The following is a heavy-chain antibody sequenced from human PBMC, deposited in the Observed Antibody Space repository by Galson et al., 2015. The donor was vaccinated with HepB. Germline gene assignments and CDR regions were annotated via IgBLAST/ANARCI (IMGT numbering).Heavy chain of an antibody. CDR1: GYSFTSYG. D-gene: IGHD3-9*01. CDR3: ARGDDILTGYYRGFDY. V-gene: IGHV1-18*01. Sequence: QSGAEVKKPGESLKISCKGSGYSFTSYGISWVRQAPGQGLEWMGWISAYNGNTNYAQKLQGRVTMTTDTSTTTAYMELRSLRSDDTAMYYCARGDDILTGYYRGFDYWGQGTLVTVSS. CDR2: ISAYNGNT. J-gene: IGHJ4*02.